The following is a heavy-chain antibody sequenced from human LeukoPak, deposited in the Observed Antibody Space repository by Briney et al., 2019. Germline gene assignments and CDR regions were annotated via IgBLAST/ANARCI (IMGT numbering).Heavy chain of an antibody. Sequence: GGSLRLFCAASGFTFSDYYMSWIRQAPGKGLEWVSYISSSGSTIYYADSVKGRFTISRDNAKNSLYLQMNSLRAEDTAVYYCARDPEYSSSSGWFDPWGQGTLVTVSS. CDR2: ISSSGSTI. V-gene: IGHV3-11*01. CDR3: ARDPEYSSSSGWFDP. J-gene: IGHJ5*02. D-gene: IGHD6-6*01. CDR1: GFTFSDYY.